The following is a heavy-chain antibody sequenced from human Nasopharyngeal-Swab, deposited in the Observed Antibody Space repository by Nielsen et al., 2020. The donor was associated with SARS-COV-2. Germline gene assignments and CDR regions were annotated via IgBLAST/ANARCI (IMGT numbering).Heavy chain of an antibody. J-gene: IGHJ5*02. Sequence: SVKVSCKASGGTFSSYAISWVRQAPGQGLGWMGGIIPIFGTANYAQKFQGRVTITADESTSTAYMELSSLRSEDTAVYYCASVRGVRAGWFDPWGQGTLVTVSS. V-gene: IGHV1-69*13. CDR3: ASVRGVRAGWFDP. CDR2: IIPIFGTA. CDR1: GGTFSSYA. D-gene: IGHD3-10*01.